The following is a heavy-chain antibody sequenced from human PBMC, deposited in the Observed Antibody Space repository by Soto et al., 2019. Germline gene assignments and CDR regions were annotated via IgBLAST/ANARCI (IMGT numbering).Heavy chain of an antibody. D-gene: IGHD2-15*01. J-gene: IGHJ4*02. Sequence: SVKVSCKASGGTFSSYAISWVRRAPGQGLEWMGGIIPIFGTANYAQKFQGRVTITADESTSTAYMELSSLRSEDTAVYYCAARYCSGGSCYLVGLFDYWGQGTLVTVSS. CDR1: GGTFSSYA. CDR3: AARYCSGGSCYLVGLFDY. CDR2: IIPIFGTA. V-gene: IGHV1-69*13.